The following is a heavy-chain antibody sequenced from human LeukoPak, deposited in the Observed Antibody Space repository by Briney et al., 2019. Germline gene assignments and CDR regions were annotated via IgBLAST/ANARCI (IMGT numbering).Heavy chain of an antibody. J-gene: IGHJ4*02. V-gene: IGHV3-53*01. CDR1: GFIVSNFY. CDR3: VSFYETY. D-gene: IGHD2/OR15-2a*01. CDR2: FSSGGDT. Sequence: GGSLRLSCAASGFIVSNFYMAWVRQAPGKGLEWVSVFSSGGDTYYAESVKGRFTIYRDNSKNTLYLQISSLRAEDTAVYYCVSFYETYWGRGTLVTVSS.